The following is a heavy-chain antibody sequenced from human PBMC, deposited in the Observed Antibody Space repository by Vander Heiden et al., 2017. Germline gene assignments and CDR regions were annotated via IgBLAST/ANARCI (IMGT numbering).Heavy chain of an antibody. CDR1: GGTFSSYA. CDR3: ARDICSSTSCPRDYYYGMDV. J-gene: IGHJ6*02. Sequence: QVQLVQSGAEVKKPGSSVKVSCKASGGTFSSYAISWVRQAPGQGLEWMGVIIPIFGTANYAQKFQGRVTITADESTSTAYMELSSLRSEDTAVYYCARDICSSTSCPRDYYYGMDVWGQGTTVTVSS. CDR2: IIPIFGTA. D-gene: IGHD2-2*01. V-gene: IGHV1-69*01.